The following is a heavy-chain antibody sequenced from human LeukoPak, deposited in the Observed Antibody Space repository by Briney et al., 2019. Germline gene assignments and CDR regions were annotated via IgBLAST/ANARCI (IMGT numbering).Heavy chain of an antibody. D-gene: IGHD5-12*01. CDR3: ARTRGYSGSTIDY. J-gene: IGHJ4*02. Sequence: SGPTLANPTQTLTLTCTFSGFSLSTRRMCVSWVRQPPGKALEWLARIDLDEDKYYSTSLKTRLTISKDTSKDQVVLTMTNMDPVDTATHYCARTRGYSGSTIDYWGQGTLVTVSS. CDR1: GFSLSTRRMC. V-gene: IGHV2-70*11. CDR2: IDLDEDK.